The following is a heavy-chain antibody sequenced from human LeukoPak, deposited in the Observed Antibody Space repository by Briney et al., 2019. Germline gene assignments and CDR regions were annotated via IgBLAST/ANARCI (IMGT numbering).Heavy chain of an antibody. CDR1: GHTFTGYY. CDR3: ARGRDSSSWYALDY. D-gene: IGHD6-13*01. V-gene: IGHV1-2*02. J-gene: IGHJ4*02. CDR2: INPNSGGT. Sequence: ASVKVSCKASGHTFTGYYMHWVRQAPGQGLEWMGWINPNSGGTNYAQDFQGRVTMTRDTSISTAYMELSRLRSDDTAVYYCARGRDSSSWYALDYWGQGTLVTVSS.